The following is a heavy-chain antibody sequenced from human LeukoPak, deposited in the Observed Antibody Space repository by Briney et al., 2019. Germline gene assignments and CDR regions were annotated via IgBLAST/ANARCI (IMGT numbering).Heavy chain of an antibody. CDR3: ARVGRTGTLYFDY. CDR1: GYTFTSYY. Sequence: GSVKVSCKASGYTFTSYYMHWVRQAPRQGLEWMGIINPSGGSTSYAQKFQGRVTMTRDMSTSTVYMELSSLRSEDTAVYYCARVGRTGTLYFDYWGQGTLVTVSS. V-gene: IGHV1-46*01. D-gene: IGHD1-7*01. J-gene: IGHJ4*02. CDR2: INPSGGST.